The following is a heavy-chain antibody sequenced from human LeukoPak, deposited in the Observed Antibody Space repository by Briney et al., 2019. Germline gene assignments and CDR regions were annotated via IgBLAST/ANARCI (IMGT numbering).Heavy chain of an antibody. CDR3: VGSIRTYYFDY. V-gene: IGHV4-59*01. CDR2: IYYSGST. D-gene: IGHD3-10*01. J-gene: IGHJ4*02. Sequence: KPSETLSLTCTVSGASIRSYYWSWIRQPPGKGLEWIGYIYYSGSTNHHPSLKSRVTISVDTSKNQFSLKLSSVTAADTAVYYCVGSIRTYYFDYWGQGTLVTVSS. CDR1: GASIRSYY.